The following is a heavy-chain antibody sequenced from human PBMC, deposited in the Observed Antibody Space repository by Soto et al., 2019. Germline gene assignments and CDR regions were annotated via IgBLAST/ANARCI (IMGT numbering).Heavy chain of an antibody. CDR1: RFTFGSYW. CDR2: INVDGTET. D-gene: IGHD3-9*01. CDR3: AGVGSVVGVRLRYFDWLFQEDWYFDL. J-gene: IGHJ2*01. Sequence: PGGSLRLSCTAPRFTFGSYWMHWVRQAPGKGLVWVSDINVDGTETWYADSVKGRFTISRDNDKKTLYLHMTGLRVDDTGVYYCAGVGSVVGVRLRYFDWLFQEDWYFDLWGRGTLVTVSS. V-gene: IGHV3-74*01.